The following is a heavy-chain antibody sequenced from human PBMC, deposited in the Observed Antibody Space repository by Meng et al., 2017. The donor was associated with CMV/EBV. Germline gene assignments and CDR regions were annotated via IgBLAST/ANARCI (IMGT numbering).Heavy chain of an antibody. J-gene: IGHJ6*02. V-gene: IGHV3-20*04. D-gene: IGHD6-25*01. CDR3: ARDLSPDSSDYYYGMDV. Sequence: GGSLRLSCVASGFTFDDYGMSWVRQAPGKGLEWVSGINWNGGSTGYADSVKGRFTISRDNAKNSLYLQMNSLRAEDTALYYCARDLSPDSSDYYYGMDVWGQGTTVTVSS. CDR2: INWNGGST. CDR1: GFTFDDYG.